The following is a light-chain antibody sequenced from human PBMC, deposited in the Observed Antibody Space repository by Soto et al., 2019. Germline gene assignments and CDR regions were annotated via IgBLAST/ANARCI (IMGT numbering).Light chain of an antibody. CDR3: QHYYATLTWT. Sequence: DIVMTQSPDSLAVSLGERATINCKSSQSVLDSSNSKNYLAWYQQKPGQPPKLLIHWASTRGSGVPDRFSGRGSGTDFTLTFSSLQAEDVKVYYCQHYYATLTWTFGQGTKVEIK. J-gene: IGKJ1*01. V-gene: IGKV4-1*01. CDR2: WAS. CDR1: QSVLDSSNSKNY.